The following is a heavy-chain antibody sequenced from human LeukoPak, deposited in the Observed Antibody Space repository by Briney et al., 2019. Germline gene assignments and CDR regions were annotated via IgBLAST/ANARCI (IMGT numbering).Heavy chain of an antibody. CDR2: IYYSGST. D-gene: IGHD3-3*01. Sequence: PSETLSLTCTVSGGSISSSIYYWGWIRQPPGKGLEWIGSIYYSGSTYYNPSLKSRVTISVDTSKNQFSLKLSSVTAADTAVYYCASAAYYDFWSGYHNWFDPWGQGTLVTVSS. J-gene: IGHJ5*02. CDR3: ASAAYYDFWSGYHNWFDP. CDR1: GGSISSSIYY. V-gene: IGHV4-39*01.